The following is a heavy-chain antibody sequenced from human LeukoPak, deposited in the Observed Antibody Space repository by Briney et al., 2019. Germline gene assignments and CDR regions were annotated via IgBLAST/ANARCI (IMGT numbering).Heavy chain of an antibody. CDR1: GFTFGTYA. V-gene: IGHV3-23*01. CDR2: ISGSGDIT. CDR3: ARLATSTGSYVDY. Sequence: GGSLRLSCAASGFTFGTYAMSWVRQAPGTGLEWVSAISGSGDITYYADSVKGRFTISRDNSKNTLYLQMNSLRAEDTAVYYCARLATSTGSYVDYWGQGTLVTVS. D-gene: IGHD1-26*01. J-gene: IGHJ4*02.